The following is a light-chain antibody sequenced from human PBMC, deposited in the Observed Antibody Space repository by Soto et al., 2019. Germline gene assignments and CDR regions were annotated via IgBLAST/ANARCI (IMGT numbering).Light chain of an antibody. Sequence: DIQMTHSPSAVSASVGDRVTITCRASQGINNYLAWFQQKPGKATKRLIYAASTLQTGVPSRFSGSGSGTEFTLTISSLQPEDFATYYCLQHNTSPLTFGGGTKVDIK. CDR2: AAS. CDR3: LQHNTSPLT. CDR1: QGINNY. V-gene: IGKV1-17*03. J-gene: IGKJ4*01.